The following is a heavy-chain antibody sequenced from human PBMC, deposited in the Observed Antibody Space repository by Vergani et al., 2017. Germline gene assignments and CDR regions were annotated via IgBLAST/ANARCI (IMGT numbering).Heavy chain of an antibody. CDR1: GFTLGDYA. J-gene: IGHJ4*02. V-gene: IGHV3-49*04. Sequence: EVHLVESGGGLVQPGRSLRLSCSGSGFTLGDYAMTWVRQAPGKGLEWVAFIWSKPYGGTTEDAASVKGRFTISRDDSKSIAYLQMSSLKAEDTAVYYCTRDRRDGSYADFDYWGQGTLVAVAP. CDR3: TRDRRDGSYADFDY. CDR2: IWSKPYGGTT. D-gene: IGHD3-16*01.